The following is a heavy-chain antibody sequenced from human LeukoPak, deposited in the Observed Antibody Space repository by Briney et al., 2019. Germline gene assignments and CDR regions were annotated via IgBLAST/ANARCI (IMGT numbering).Heavy chain of an antibody. CDR1: GFTFSSYS. CDR2: ISSSSSYI. D-gene: IGHD3-10*01. CDR3: AREGGSGSYGYDY. Sequence: GGSLRLSCAASGFTFSSYSMNWVRQAPGKGLEWVSSISSSSSYIYYAHSVKGRFTISRDNAKNSLYLQMNSLRPDDTAVYYCAREGGSGSYGYDYWGQGTLVTVSS. J-gene: IGHJ4*02. V-gene: IGHV3-21*01.